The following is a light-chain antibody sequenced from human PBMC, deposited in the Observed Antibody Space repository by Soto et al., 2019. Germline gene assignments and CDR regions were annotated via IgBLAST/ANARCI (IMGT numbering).Light chain of an antibody. CDR1: QSVTSNY. CDR2: GAS. CDR3: QQYGRAPLLST. V-gene: IGKV3-20*01. Sequence: EIVLTQSPGTLSLSPGEGATLSCRASQSVTSNYLAWYQQKPGQAPGLLIYGASTRAAGVPDRFSGSGSGTDFTITIPRLDPEYFAVYYCQQYGRAPLLSTLGQGTKL. J-gene: IGKJ2*01.